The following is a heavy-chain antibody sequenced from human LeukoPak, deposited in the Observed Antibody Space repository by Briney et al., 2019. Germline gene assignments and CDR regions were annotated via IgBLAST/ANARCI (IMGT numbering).Heavy chain of an antibody. J-gene: IGHJ4*02. V-gene: IGHV3-74*01. CDR1: GFTFGSYW. D-gene: IGHD6-13*01. CDR2: INTDGGST. Sequence: PGGSLRLSCAASGFTFGSYWMHWVRQAPGKGLVWVSRINTDGGSTTYADSVKGRFTISRDNAKNTLYLQMNSLRAEDTALYYCAKDGRQLASTYFDYWGQGTLVTVSS. CDR3: AKDGRQLASTYFDY.